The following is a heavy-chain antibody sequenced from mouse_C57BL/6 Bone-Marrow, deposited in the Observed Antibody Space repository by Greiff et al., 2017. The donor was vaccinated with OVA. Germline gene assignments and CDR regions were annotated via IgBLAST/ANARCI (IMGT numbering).Heavy chain of an antibody. D-gene: IGHD2-5*01. Sequence: EVLLVESGGGLVQSGRSLRLSCATSGFTFSDFYMEWVRQAPGKGLEWIAASRNTANDSTTEDSASVKGRFIVSRDTSQSVLYLQMNALRAEDTAIYYCARDDSNYGYFDVWGTGTTVTVSS. CDR1: GFTFSDFY. J-gene: IGHJ1*03. V-gene: IGHV7-1*01. CDR2: SRNTANDSTT. CDR3: ARDDSNYGYFDV.